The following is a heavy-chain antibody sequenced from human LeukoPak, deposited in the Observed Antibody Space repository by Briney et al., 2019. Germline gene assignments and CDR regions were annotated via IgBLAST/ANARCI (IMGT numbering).Heavy chain of an antibody. CDR3: ARGGRFLWFGGDF. V-gene: IGHV3-48*03. CDR1: GFTFSSYE. Sequence: GGSLRLSCAASGFTFSSYEMSWVRQAPGKRLEWVSYISVSGSVIYYADSVRGRFTISRDNAKNSLYLQMNSLRAEDTAVYYCARGGRFLWFGGDFWGPGTLVTVSS. J-gene: IGHJ4*02. D-gene: IGHD3-10*01. CDR2: ISVSGSVI.